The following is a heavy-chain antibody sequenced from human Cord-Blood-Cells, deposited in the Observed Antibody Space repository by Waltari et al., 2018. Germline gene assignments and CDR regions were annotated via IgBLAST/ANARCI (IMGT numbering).Heavy chain of an antibody. CDR2: IWYDGSNK. V-gene: IGHV3-33*01. CDR3: ARALESGSCPDY. CDR1: GFTFSSYG. J-gene: IGHJ4*02. Sequence: QVQLVESGGGVVQPGRSLRLSCAASGFTFSSYGMHWVRPAPGKGLGWVSVIWYDGSNKYYADSVKGRFTISRDNSKNTLYLQMNSLRAEDTAVYYCARALESGSCPDYWGQGTLVTVSS. D-gene: IGHD1-26*01.